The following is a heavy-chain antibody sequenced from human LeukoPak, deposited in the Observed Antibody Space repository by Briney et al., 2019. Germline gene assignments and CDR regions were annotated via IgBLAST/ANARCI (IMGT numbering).Heavy chain of an antibody. D-gene: IGHD1-26*01. J-gene: IGHJ4*02. CDR3: AKCAYSDFHY. CDR1: GFIFSSYG. CDR2: ISYDGSDK. V-gene: IGHV3-30*18. Sequence: PGRSLRLSCAASGFIFSSYGMHWVRQAPGKGLEWVAVISYDGSDKYYADSVKGRFTISRDNSKDTLYLQMNSLRAEDTAVYYCAKCAYSDFHYWGQGTLVTVSS.